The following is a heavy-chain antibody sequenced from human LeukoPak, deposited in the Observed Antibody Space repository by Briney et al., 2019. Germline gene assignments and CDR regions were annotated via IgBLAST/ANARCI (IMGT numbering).Heavy chain of an antibody. CDR2: IYHSGST. CDR1: GGSISSSNW. V-gene: IGHV4-4*02. CDR3: ARDQGGQYGSGTYYYYYYGMDV. Sequence: SETLSLTCAVSGGSISSSNWWSWVRQPPGKGLEWIGEIYHSGSTNYNPSLKSRVTISVDKSKNQFSLKLSSVTAADTAVYYCARDQGGQYGSGTYYYYYYGMDVWGQGTTVTVSS. J-gene: IGHJ6*02. D-gene: IGHD3-10*01.